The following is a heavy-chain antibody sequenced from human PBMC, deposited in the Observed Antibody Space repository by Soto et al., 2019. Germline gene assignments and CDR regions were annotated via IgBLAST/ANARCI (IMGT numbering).Heavy chain of an antibody. CDR2: ISAYNGNT. V-gene: IGHV1-18*01. J-gene: IGHJ4*02. CDR1: GYTFTSYG. CDR3: AREDYYDSSGYYYPLDY. Sequence: QVQLVQSGAEVKKPGVSVKVSCKASGYTFTSYGISWVRQAPGQGLEWMGWISAYNGNTNYAQKLQGRVTMTTDTSTSTAYMELRSLRSDDTAVYYCAREDYYDSSGYYYPLDYWGQGTLVTVSS. D-gene: IGHD3-22*01.